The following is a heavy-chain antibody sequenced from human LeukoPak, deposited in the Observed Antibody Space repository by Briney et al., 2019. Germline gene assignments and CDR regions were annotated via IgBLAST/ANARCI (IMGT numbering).Heavy chain of an antibody. D-gene: IGHD3-10*01. V-gene: IGHV1-8*01. Sequence: GASVKVSCKASGYTFTSYDINWVRQAPGQGLEWVGWMNPNSGNTGYAQKFQGRVTMTRNTSISTAYMELSSLRSEATAVYYCARGRSDYYGSGSYDYWGQGTLVTVSS. CDR1: GYTFTSYD. CDR2: MNPNSGNT. CDR3: ARGRSDYYGSGSYDY. J-gene: IGHJ4*02.